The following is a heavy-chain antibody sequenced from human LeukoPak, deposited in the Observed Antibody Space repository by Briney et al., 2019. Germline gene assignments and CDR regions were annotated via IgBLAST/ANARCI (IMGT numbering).Heavy chain of an antibody. D-gene: IGHD6-13*01. Sequence: SETLSLTCTVSGGSISSYYWSWIRQPPGKGLEWIGYIYYSGTTNYNPSLKSRVTISVDTSKNQFSLKLSSVTAADTAVYYCARGVYIAAAQYGYWGQGTLVTVST. CDR1: GGSISSYY. CDR2: IYYSGTT. CDR3: ARGVYIAAAQYGY. J-gene: IGHJ4*02. V-gene: IGHV4-59*01.